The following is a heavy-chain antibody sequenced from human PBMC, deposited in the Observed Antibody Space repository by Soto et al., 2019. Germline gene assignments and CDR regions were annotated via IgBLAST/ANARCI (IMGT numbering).Heavy chain of an antibody. CDR2: ISGYNGNT. CDR1: RFTFTSNC. CDR3: AKDAVEGTTGWNMFLDF. V-gene: IGHV1-18*01. D-gene: IGHD1-1*01. J-gene: IGHJ4*02. Sequence: KVRCKACRFTFTSNCIYWLQHAPRQGLEWMGWISGYNGNTNYAQKLQGRVTMTTDTSTSTVYMVLRSLRSDDTAVYYCAKDAVEGTTGWNMFLDFWVQRSLVTGSS.